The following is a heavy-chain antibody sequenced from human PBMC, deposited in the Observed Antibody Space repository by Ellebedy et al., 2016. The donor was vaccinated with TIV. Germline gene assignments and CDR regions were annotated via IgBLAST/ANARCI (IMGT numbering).Heavy chain of an antibody. CDR1: GGSFSGFY. J-gene: IGHJ4*02. CDR2: VNHSGDT. D-gene: IGHD6-6*01. V-gene: IGHV4-34*01. Sequence: SETLSLTXAVYGGSFSGFYWSWIRQSPGKGLEWIGEVNHSGDTNYNVSLKSRLTISVDTSKNQFSLKLSSVTAADTAVYYCAKSLHYSSSSFFDFWGQGTPVTVSS. CDR3: AKSLHYSSSSFFDF.